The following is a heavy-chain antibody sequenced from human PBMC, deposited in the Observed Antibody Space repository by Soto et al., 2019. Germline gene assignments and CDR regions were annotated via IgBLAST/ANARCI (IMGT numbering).Heavy chain of an antibody. CDR2: TYYKSKWSN. CDR3: PRPLRYFEY. Sequence: SQALSLTCDISGYSVSSNSAACNWISQSPSRGLECLGRTYYKSKWSNEYSVSVKSRMTISPDTSKNQFSLRLNSVTPEDTAVYHCPRPLRYFEYWGQ. V-gene: IGHV6-1*01. CDR1: GYSVSSNSAA. D-gene: IGHD2-15*01. J-gene: IGHJ4*02.